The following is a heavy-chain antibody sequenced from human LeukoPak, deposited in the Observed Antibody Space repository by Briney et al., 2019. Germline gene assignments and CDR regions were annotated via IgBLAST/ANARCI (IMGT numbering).Heavy chain of an antibody. D-gene: IGHD5-12*01. CDR3: ARASGGYDEYYFDY. J-gene: IGHJ4*02. CDR2: IIPIVGIA. Sequence: SVKVPCKASGCTFSSYALSWVRPAPGQGLEWMGRIIPIVGIANYAKKYQGRVTITADKSTSTAYMELSSLRSEDTAEYYCARASGGYDEYYFDYWGQGTLVTVSS. CDR1: GCTFSSYA. V-gene: IGHV1-69*04.